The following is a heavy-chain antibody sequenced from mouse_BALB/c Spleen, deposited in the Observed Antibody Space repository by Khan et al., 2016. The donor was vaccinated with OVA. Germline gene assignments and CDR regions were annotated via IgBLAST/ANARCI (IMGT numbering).Heavy chain of an antibody. Sequence: EVELVESGGVLVEPGGSLKLSCAASGFTFSSFVMSWVRQTPEKRLEWVATISSAATYTYYPDSVKGRFTISRDHAKKTPYLQMNSRDSADTAIYYCANGNYGWFAYWGQGTLVTVST. V-gene: IGHV5-6*01. J-gene: IGHJ3*01. CDR1: GFTFSSFV. CDR3: ANGNYGWFAY. CDR2: ISSAATYT. D-gene: IGHD2-1*01.